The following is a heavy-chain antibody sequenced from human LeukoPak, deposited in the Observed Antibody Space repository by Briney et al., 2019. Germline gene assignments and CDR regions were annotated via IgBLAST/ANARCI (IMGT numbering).Heavy chain of an antibody. CDR3: ARDGGYYYDSSGYSIFDY. Sequence: PSETLSLACTVSGGSISSSSYFWGWIRQPPGKGLEWIGSIYYSGSTYYNPSLKSRVTISIDTSKNLFSLKLSSVTAADTAVYYCARDGGYYYDSSGYSIFDYWGQGTLVTVSS. V-gene: IGHV4-39*07. CDR2: IYYSGST. J-gene: IGHJ4*02. CDR1: GGSISSSSYF. D-gene: IGHD3-22*01.